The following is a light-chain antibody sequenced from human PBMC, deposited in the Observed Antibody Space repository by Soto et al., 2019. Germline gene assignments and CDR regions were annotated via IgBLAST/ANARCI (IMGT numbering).Light chain of an antibody. CDR2: EDS. CDR3: CSYAGSSTGV. J-gene: IGLJ3*02. CDR1: SSDVGSYNL. V-gene: IGLV2-23*01. Sequence: QSALTQPASVSGSPGQSITISCTGTSSDVGSYNLVSWYQKHPGKAPKLMIYEDSKRPSGVSNRFSGSKSGNTASLTISGFQTEDEADYYCCSYAGSSTGVFGGGTKLTVL.